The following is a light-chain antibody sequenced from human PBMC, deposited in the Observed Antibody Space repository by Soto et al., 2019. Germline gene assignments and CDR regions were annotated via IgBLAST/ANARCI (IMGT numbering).Light chain of an antibody. CDR1: QSVSSSY. Sequence: ENVLTQSPGTLSLSPGERATLSSRASQSVSSSYLAWYQQKPGQAPRLLIYGASSRATGILARFSGSGSGTDFTLTISRLEPEDFAVYYCQQYGSSPRTFGQGTKVDIK. CDR2: GAS. V-gene: IGKV3-20*01. CDR3: QQYGSSPRT. J-gene: IGKJ1*01.